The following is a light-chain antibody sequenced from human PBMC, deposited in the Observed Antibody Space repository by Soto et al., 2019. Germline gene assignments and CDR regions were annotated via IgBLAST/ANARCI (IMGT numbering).Light chain of an antibody. Sequence: QSALTQPASVSGSPGQSITISCTGTSSDVGSCNCVSWYQQHPGKAPTLMIYEVNKRPSGISNRFSGSKSGNTASLTISGLQAEDEADSYCCSSVGSPNWVFGGGTQLTVL. V-gene: IGLV2-23*02. J-gene: IGLJ3*02. CDR1: SSDVGSCNC. CDR3: CSSVGSPNWV. CDR2: EVN.